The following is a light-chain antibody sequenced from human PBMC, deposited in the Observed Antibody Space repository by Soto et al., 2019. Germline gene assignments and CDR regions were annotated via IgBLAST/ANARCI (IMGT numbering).Light chain of an antibody. CDR3: QQANSFPWT. CDR1: QGINTW. V-gene: IGKV1D-12*01. J-gene: IGKJ1*01. Sequence: DIQMTQSPSSVSASVGDRVTITCRASQGINTWLVWYQQKPGKAPKLLISAASSLQSGVPARFSGSGSGTDFTLTISHLQPEDFATYYCQQANSFPWTFGQGTKVEIK. CDR2: AAS.